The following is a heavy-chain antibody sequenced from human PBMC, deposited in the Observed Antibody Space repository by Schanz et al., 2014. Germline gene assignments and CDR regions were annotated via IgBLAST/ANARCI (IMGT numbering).Heavy chain of an antibody. CDR1: GFTLSSYA. J-gene: IGHJ6*03. CDR2: ISYDGSNK. Sequence: QVQLVESGGGVVQPGRSLRLSCAAYGFTLSSYAMHWVRQAPGKGLEWVAVISYDGSNKYYADSVKGRFTISRDNAKNSMYLHMKSLRGEDTAVYYCARDGDRFYHNYYMDVWGKGTTVTVSS. V-gene: IGHV3-30-3*01. CDR3: ARDGDRFYHNYYMDV. D-gene: IGHD4-17*01.